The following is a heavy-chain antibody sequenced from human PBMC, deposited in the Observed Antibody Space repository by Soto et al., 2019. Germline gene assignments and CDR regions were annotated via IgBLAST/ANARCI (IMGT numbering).Heavy chain of an antibody. CDR2: IYYSGST. D-gene: IGHD6-6*01. J-gene: IGHJ4*02. CDR3: ASGSSSTHYDFDY. CDR1: GGSVSSGSYY. V-gene: IGHV4-61*01. Sequence: QVQLQESGPGLVKPSETLSLTCTVSGGSVSSGSYYWSWIRQPPGKGLEWIGYIYYSGSTNYNPSLKSRVTISVDTSKNQFSLKLSSVTAADTAVYYCASGSSSTHYDFDYWGQGTLVTVSS.